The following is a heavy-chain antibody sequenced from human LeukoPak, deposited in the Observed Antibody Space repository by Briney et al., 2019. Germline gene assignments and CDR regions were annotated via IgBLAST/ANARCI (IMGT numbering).Heavy chain of an antibody. D-gene: IGHD6-13*01. CDR2: IRHDGSNK. Sequence: QAGRSLRLSCAASRFTFSSYGMHWVRQAPGKGLEWVAFIRHDGSNKYYADSVKGRFTISRDNSKNTLYLQMNSLRAEDTAVYYCAKATLGIAAADFDYWGQGTLVTVSS. J-gene: IGHJ4*02. CDR3: AKATLGIAAADFDY. V-gene: IGHV3-30*02. CDR1: RFTFSSYG.